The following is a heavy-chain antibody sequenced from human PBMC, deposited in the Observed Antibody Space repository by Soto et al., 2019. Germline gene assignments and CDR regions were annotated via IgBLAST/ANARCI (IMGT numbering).Heavy chain of an antibody. CDR2: ISYDGSNK. Sequence: PGGSLRLSCAASGFTFSSYGMHWVRQAPGKGLEWVAVISYDGSNKYYADSVKGRFTISRDNSKNTLYLQMNSLRAEDTAVYYCAKGTYYYDSSGYPVFDYWGQGTLVTVSS. CDR3: AKGTYYYDSSGYPVFDY. D-gene: IGHD3-22*01. J-gene: IGHJ4*02. V-gene: IGHV3-30*18. CDR1: GFTFSSYG.